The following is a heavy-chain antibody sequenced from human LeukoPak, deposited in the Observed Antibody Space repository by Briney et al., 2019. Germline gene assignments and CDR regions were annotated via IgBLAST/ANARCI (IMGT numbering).Heavy chain of an antibody. J-gene: IGHJ4*02. Sequence: GASVKVSCKASGFTFTSSAMQWVRPARGQRLEWIGWIVVGSGNTNYAQKFQERVTITRDMSTSTAYMELSSLRSEDTAVYYCAAVSMVRGVIIPDYWGQGTLATVSS. D-gene: IGHD3-10*01. CDR3: AAVSMVRGVIIPDY. V-gene: IGHV1-58*02. CDR2: IVVGSGNT. CDR1: GFTFTSSA.